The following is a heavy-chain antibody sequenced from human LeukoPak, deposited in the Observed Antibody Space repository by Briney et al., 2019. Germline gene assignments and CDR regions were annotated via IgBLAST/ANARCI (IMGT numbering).Heavy chain of an antibody. CDR1: GYTFTSYY. CDR2: INPSGGST. J-gene: IGHJ4*02. D-gene: IGHD3-22*01. Sequence: ASVKVSCKASGYTFTSYYMHWVRQAPGQGLEWMGIINPSGGSTSYAQKFQGRVTMTRDTSTSTAYMELSSLRSEDTAVYYCARASGNTYYYDSSGYYLFDYWGQGTLVTVSS. CDR3: ARASGNTYYYDSSGYYLFDY. V-gene: IGHV1-46*01.